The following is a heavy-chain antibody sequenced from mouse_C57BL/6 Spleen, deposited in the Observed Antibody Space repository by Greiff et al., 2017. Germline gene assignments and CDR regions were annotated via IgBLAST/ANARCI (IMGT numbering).Heavy chain of an antibody. CDR3: ARNLITTVVAFDY. J-gene: IGHJ2*01. CDR1: GFTFSDYG. V-gene: IGHV5-17*01. Sequence: EVMLVESGGGLVKPGGSLKLSCAASGFTFSDYGMHWVRQAPAKGLEWVAYISSGSSTIYYADTVKGRFTISRDNAKNTLFLQMTSLRSEDTAMYYCARNLITTVVAFDYWGQGTTLTVSS. CDR2: ISSGSSTI. D-gene: IGHD1-1*01.